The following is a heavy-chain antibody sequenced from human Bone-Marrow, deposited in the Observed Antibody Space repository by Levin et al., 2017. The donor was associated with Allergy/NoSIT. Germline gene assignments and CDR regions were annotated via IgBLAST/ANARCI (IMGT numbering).Heavy chain of an antibody. V-gene: IGHV3-30*18. J-gene: IGHJ5*02. Sequence: LSLTCAASGFTFSSYGMHWVRQAPGKGLEWVAVISYDGSNKYYADSVKGRFTISRDNSKNTLYLQMNSLRAEDTAVYYCAKDGRYYYDSSGYPNWFDPWGQGTLVTVSS. CDR1: GFTFSSYG. CDR2: ISYDGSNK. D-gene: IGHD3-22*01. CDR3: AKDGRYYYDSSGYPNWFDP.